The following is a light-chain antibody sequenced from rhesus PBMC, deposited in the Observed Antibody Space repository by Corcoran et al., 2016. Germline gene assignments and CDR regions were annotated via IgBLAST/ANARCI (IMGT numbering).Light chain of an antibody. V-gene: IGKV1-22*01. J-gene: IGKJ1*01. CDR2: KAS. CDR3: LQYSSSPPWT. CDR1: QSISSW. Sequence: DIQMTQSPSSLSASVGDTVTITCRASQSISSWLDWYQQNPGKPPKLLIYKASSLQRWVPSRFSGSGSGTEFTLTISSLQPEDFATYYCLQYSSSPPWTFGQGTKVEIK.